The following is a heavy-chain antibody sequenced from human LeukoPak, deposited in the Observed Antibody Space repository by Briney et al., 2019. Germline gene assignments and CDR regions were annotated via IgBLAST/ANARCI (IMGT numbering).Heavy chain of an antibody. Sequence: PGGSLRLSCAASGFTFSSYGMHWVRQAPGKGLEWVAVIWYDGSNKYYADSVKGRYTISRDNSKNTLYLQMNSLRAEDTAVYYCARDYYYGRAFDIWGQGTMVTVSS. J-gene: IGHJ3*02. CDR3: ARDYYYGRAFDI. V-gene: IGHV3-33*01. CDR1: GFTFSSYG. D-gene: IGHD3-10*01. CDR2: IWYDGSNK.